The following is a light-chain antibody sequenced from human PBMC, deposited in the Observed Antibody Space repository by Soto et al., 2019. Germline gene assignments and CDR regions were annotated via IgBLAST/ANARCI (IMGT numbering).Light chain of an antibody. V-gene: IGLV2-14*01. CDR2: DVT. J-gene: IGLJ2*01. CDR3: SSYSGSTTQIL. CDR1: SRDIGGYNY. Sequence: QSVLTQPASVSGSPGQSITISCTGSSRDIGGYNYVSWYQPHPGKAPKLIIYDVTYRPSGPSYRFSASKSGSTASLTISGLQPEDEADYYCSSYSGSTTQILFGGGTKLTVL.